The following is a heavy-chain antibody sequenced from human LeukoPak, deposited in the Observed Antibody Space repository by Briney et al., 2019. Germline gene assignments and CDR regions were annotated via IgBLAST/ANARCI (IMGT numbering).Heavy chain of an antibody. Sequence: GGSLRLSCAASGFTFSTYSMNWVRQAPGKGLEWLSYIRSGSSTIYYADSVKGRFTISRDDAHNLVFLQMNSLRADDTAVYYCTYLQTPYDNDQWLDPWGQGALVTVSS. CDR3: TYLQTPYDNDQWLDP. CDR2: IRSGSSTI. V-gene: IGHV3-48*04. J-gene: IGHJ5*02. CDR1: GFTFSTYS. D-gene: IGHD3-16*01.